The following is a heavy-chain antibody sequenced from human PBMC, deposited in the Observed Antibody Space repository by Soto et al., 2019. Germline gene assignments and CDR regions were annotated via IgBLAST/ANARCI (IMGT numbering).Heavy chain of an antibody. J-gene: IGHJ5*02. V-gene: IGHV3-74*01. CDR2: IKSDGSST. CDR1: GFTFSTYW. Sequence: EVQLVESGGGLVQPGGSLRLSCAASGFTFSTYWMHWVRQAPGKGLVWVSRIKSDGSSTSYAGSVKGRFTISRDNAKNTLYLQMNSLRVEDTAVYYCARSDWFDPWGQGTLVTVSS. CDR3: ARSDWFDP.